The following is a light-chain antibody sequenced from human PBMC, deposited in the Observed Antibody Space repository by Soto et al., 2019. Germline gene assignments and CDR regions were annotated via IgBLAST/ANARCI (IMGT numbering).Light chain of an antibody. V-gene: IGKV3-20*01. CDR2: GAS. CDR1: QSIASN. CDR3: QYYGTSPQT. J-gene: IGKJ1*01. Sequence: EIVLTQSPGTLSLSPGERATLSCRASQSIASNLAWYQQRPGQAPRRLIYGASSRATGTPDRFSGSGSGTDFTLTISRLEPEDFAVYYCQYYGTSPQTFGQGTKVDIK.